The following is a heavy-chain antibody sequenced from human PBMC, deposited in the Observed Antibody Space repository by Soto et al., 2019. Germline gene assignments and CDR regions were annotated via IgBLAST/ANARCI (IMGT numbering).Heavy chain of an antibody. D-gene: IGHD4-17*01. CDR2: SGTT. CDR3: ATYGGDTGRFDY. CDR1: GGSISRSNYH. Sequence: AEPLSLTCTVSGGSISRSNYHWTWIRQPPGKGLEWIGSGTTNYNPSLGGRVTISVDTSKNQFSLKVYSVTAADTAMYYCATYGGDTGRFDYWGQGTLVTVSS. V-gene: IGHV4-39*01. J-gene: IGHJ4*02.